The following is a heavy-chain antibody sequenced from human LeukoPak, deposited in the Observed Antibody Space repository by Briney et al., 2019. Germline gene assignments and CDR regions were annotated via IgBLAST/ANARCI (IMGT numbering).Heavy chain of an antibody. CDR1: GYTFTGYY. D-gene: IGHD6-13*01. Sequence: ASVKVSCKASGYTFTGYYMHWVRQAPGQGLEWMGWINPNSGGTNYAQKFQGRVTMTRDTSISTAYMELSRLRSDDTAVYYCARRYSSSFSDAFDIWGQGTMVTVSS. V-gene: IGHV1-2*02. CDR3: ARRYSSSFSDAFDI. J-gene: IGHJ3*02. CDR2: INPNSGGT.